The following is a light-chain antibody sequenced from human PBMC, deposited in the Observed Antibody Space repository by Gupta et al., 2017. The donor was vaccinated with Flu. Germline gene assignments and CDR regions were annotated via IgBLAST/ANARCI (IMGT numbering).Light chain of an antibody. Sequence: EGVTITCRASQSVGNRLAWYQQKPGKAPRLLIYAASNRATGIPARFSGSGSGTEFTLTISSLQSDDVAIYFCQQYNTWSPLTFGGGTNVEI. CDR1: QSVGNR. J-gene: IGKJ4*02. CDR2: AAS. V-gene: IGKV3-15*01. CDR3: QQYNTWSPLT.